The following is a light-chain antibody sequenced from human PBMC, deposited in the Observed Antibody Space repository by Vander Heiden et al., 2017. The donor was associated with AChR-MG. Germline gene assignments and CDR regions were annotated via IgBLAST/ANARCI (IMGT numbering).Light chain of an antibody. V-gene: IGLV1-51*01. CDR1: SSNIEKNN. CDR3: AAWDTCLSGAV. Sequence: QAVSTPAPAGSTAPEGKVTISCSGSSSNIEKNNVAWYQQLPGTAPKLLIYGNNKRPSGTPARFSGSKSGTSATLDITGLQTGDEADYYCAAWDTCLSGAVFGGGTKLTVL. J-gene: IGLJ7*01. CDR2: GNN.